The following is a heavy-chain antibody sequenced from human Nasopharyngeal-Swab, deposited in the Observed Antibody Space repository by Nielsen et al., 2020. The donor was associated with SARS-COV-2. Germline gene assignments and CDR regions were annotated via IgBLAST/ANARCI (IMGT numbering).Heavy chain of an antibody. CDR2: INPSGGST. V-gene: IGHV1-46*01. J-gene: IGHJ6*02. CDR3: ARAHYGMDV. Sequence: WVRQAPGQGLEWMGIINPSGGSTSYAQKIQGRVTMTRDTSTSTVYMELSSLRSEDTAVYYCARAHYGMDVWGQGTTVTVSS.